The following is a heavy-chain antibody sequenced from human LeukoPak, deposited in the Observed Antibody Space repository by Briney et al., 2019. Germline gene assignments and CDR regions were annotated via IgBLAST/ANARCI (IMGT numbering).Heavy chain of an antibody. CDR3: VRRLPTPPHYYFDY. J-gene: IGHJ4*02. Sequence: GGSMRLSCSASGFSFSSYSMDWVRQAPGKGLEYVSAISSNGGSTYYADSVKGRFTISRDNSKNTLYLQMSSLRADDTAVYYCVRRLPTPPHYYFDYWGQGTLVTVSS. CDR1: GFSFSSYS. V-gene: IGHV3-64D*06. D-gene: IGHD2-21*02. CDR2: ISSNGGST.